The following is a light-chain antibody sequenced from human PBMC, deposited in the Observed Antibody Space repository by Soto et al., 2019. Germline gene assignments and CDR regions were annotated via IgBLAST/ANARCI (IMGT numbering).Light chain of an antibody. J-gene: IGKJ4*01. CDR2: GAS. Sequence: EIVMTHSPATLSVSPGERATLSCRASQSVSSNLAWYQQKPGQAPRLLIYGASTRATGIPARFSGSGSGTEFNLTISSLQSEDFGVYYCQQYNNWPRATFGGGTKVDIK. CDR1: QSVSSN. CDR3: QQYNNWPRAT. V-gene: IGKV3-15*01.